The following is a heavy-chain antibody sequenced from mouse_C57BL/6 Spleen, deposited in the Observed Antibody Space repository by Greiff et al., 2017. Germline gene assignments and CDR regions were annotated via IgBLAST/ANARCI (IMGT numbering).Heavy chain of an antibody. CDR3: ARGVYSNYDAMDY. Sequence: VKLQESGAELARPGASVKLSCKASGYTFTSYGISWVKQRTGQGLEWIGEIYPRSGNTYYNEKFKGKATLTADKSSSTAYMELRSLTSEDSAVYFCARGVYSNYDAMDYWGQGTSVTVSS. V-gene: IGHV1-81*01. J-gene: IGHJ4*01. CDR1: GYTFTSYG. CDR2: IYPRSGNT. D-gene: IGHD2-5*01.